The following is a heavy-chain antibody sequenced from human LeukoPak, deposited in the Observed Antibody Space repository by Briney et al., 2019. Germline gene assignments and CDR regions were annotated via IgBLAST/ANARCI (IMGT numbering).Heavy chain of an antibody. V-gene: IGHV4-59*01. D-gene: IGHD4-17*01. CDR3: ARAYGDYANFDY. J-gene: IGHJ4*02. CDR2: IYYSGST. Sequence: SETLSLTCAIDGGSFSSFYWSWIRQPPGKGLEWIGYIYYSGSTNYSPSLKSRVTISVDTSKNQLSLKLTSVTAADTAVYYCARAYGDYANFDYWGQGTLVTVSS. CDR1: GGSFSSFY.